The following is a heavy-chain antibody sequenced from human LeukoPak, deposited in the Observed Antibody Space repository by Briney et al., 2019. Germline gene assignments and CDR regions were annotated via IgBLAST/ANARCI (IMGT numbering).Heavy chain of an antibody. CDR3: ARAGGSGSYYHYYGMDV. Sequence: PGGSLRLSCAASGFTFSSYTMHWVRQAPGKGLEWVAAISYDGSNKYYADSVKGRFTISRGNSKNTLYLQMNSLRAEDTAVCHCARAGGSGSYYHYYGMDVWGQGTTVTVSS. CDR1: GFTFSSYT. D-gene: IGHD3-10*01. J-gene: IGHJ6*02. V-gene: IGHV3-30-3*01. CDR2: ISYDGSNK.